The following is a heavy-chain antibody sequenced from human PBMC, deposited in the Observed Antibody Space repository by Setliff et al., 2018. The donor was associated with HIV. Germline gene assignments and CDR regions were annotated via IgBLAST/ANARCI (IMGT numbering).Heavy chain of an antibody. CDR3: ARGYTSGYLDY. Sequence: SETLSLTCSVSDYAFTAGYLWGWFRQPPGKGLEWIASIHHSGSSYYMPSFRSRVTISVNTSKNQFSLNLGSVTAADTAVYYCARGYTSGYLDYWGQGSQVTVSS. D-gene: IGHD6-19*01. V-gene: IGHV4-38-2*02. J-gene: IGHJ4*02. CDR1: DYAFTAGYL. CDR2: IHHSGSS.